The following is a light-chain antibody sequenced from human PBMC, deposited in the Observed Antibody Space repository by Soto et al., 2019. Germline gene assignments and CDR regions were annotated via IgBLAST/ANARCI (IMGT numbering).Light chain of an antibody. CDR1: SSDVGAFKY. J-gene: IGLJ1*01. CDR2: EAT. Sequence: QSALTQPASVSGSPGQSITISCTETSSDVGAFKYVSWYQHHPGKAPKLIIYEATHRPSGVSSRFSGSKSGSTASLTISRLQAEDAADYYCCSYIPASTLHSFGSGTKLTVL. CDR3: CSYIPASTLHS. V-gene: IGLV2-14*01.